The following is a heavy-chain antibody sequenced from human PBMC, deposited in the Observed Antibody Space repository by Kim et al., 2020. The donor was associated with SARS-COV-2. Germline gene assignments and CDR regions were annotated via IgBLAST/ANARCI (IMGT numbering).Heavy chain of an antibody. V-gene: IGHV4-39*01. J-gene: IGHJ6*02. CDR2: IYYSGST. CDR3: ASDPFITMIVVAQGYYYGMDI. D-gene: IGHD3-22*01. CDR1: GGSISSSSYY. Sequence: SETLSLTCTVSGGSISSSSYYWGWIRQPPGKGLEWIGSIYYSGSTYYNPSLKSRVTISVDTSKNQFSLKLSSVTAADTAVYYCASDPFITMIVVAQGYYYGMDIWGHGNTVTVSS.